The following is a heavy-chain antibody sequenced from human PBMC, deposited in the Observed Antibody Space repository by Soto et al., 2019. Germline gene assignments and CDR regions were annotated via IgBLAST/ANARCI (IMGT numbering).Heavy chain of an antibody. CDR1: GGSISSGDYY. D-gene: IGHD6-13*01. J-gene: IGHJ4*02. Sequence: QVQLQESGPGLVKPSQTLSLTCTVSGGSISSGDYYWSWIRQPPGKGLEWIGYMYSSGTTYYNPSLKSRVTISVDTSTNQFSLRLNSVTAADTAVYYCARDFSGFSSSWWYFDYWGQGALVTVSS. V-gene: IGHV4-30-4*01. CDR2: MYSSGTT. CDR3: ARDFSGFSSSWWYFDY.